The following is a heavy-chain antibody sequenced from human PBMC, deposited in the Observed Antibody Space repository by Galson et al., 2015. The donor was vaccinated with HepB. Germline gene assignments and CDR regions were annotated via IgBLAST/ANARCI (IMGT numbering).Heavy chain of an antibody. CDR1: GYSFTSYW. CDR2: IYPGDSDT. J-gene: IGHJ6*02. D-gene: IGHD4-17*01. CDR3: ARLLHHLAYGDYVSEDLRPSYYYGMDV. Sequence: QSGAEVKKPGESLKISCKGSGYSFTSYWIGWVRQMPGKGLEWMGIIYPGDSDTRYSPSFQGQVTISADKSISTAYLQWSSLKASDTAMYYCARLLHHLAYGDYVSEDLRPSYYYGMDVWGQGTTVTISS. V-gene: IGHV5-51*01.